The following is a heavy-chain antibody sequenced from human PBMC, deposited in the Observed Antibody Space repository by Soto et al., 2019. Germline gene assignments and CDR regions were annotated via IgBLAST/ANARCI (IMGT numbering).Heavy chain of an antibody. CDR2: TYPGDSDT. V-gene: IGHV5-51*01. Sequence: GESLKISCEGSGYTFTNYLIAWVRQMPGKGLEWMGITYPGDSDTRYSPSFQGQVTISADKSISTAYLQWSSLKASDTAVYYCARRASSTEDLDYWGQGTPVTVSS. CDR1: GYTFTNYL. J-gene: IGHJ4*02. D-gene: IGHD3-3*02. CDR3: ARRASSTEDLDY.